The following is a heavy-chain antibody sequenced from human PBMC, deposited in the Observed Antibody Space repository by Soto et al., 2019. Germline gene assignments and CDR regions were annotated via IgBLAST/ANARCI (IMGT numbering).Heavy chain of an antibody. CDR1: GGSISSYY. CDR2: IYYSGST. D-gene: IGHD6-6*01. CDR3: ARAGEYSSSPFDY. J-gene: IGHJ4*02. Sequence: SLTCTVSGGSISSYYWSWIRQPPGKGLEWIGYIYYSGSTNYNPSLKSRVTISVDTSKNQFSLKLSSVTAADTAVYYCARAGEYSSSPFDYWGQGTLVTVSS. V-gene: IGHV4-59*01.